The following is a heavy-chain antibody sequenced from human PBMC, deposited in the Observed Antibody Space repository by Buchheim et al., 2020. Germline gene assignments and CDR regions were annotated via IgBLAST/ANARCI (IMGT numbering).Heavy chain of an antibody. CDR3: ARDRTAGIFDY. D-gene: IGHD6-19*01. V-gene: IGHV3-30*01. Sequence: QVQLLESGGGVVQPGRSLRLSCAASGFTFSSYAMHWVRQAPGKGLEWVAVISYAGSNKYYADSVKGRFTISRDNSKNTLYLQMNSLRAEDTAVYYCARDRTAGIFDYWGQGTL. CDR1: GFTFSSYA. J-gene: IGHJ4*02. CDR2: ISYAGSNK.